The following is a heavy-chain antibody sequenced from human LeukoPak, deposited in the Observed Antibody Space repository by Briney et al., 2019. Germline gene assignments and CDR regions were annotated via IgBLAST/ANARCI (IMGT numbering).Heavy chain of an antibody. D-gene: IGHD3-10*01. CDR2: IHHSGRS. J-gene: IGHJ4*02. Sequence: SETLSLTCTVSADSLSSGGHYWAWIRQFPGKGLESIGFIHHSGRSRHNPSLKDRVAISVDTSRKQFALKLSSVTAADTAMYYCARGGNRFGGFYFDYWGQGIQIIVSS. V-gene: IGHV4-31*03. CDR1: ADSLSSGGHY. CDR3: ARGGNRFGGFYFDY.